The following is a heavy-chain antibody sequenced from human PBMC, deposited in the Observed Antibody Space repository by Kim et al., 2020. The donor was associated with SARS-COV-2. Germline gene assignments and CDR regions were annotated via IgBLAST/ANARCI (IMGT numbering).Heavy chain of an antibody. CDR1: GFTFSDYY. CDR3: ARVRWLGVNYYYYYGMDV. D-gene: IGHD6-19*01. Sequence: GGSLRLSCAASGFTFSDYYMSWIRQAPGKGLEWVSYISSSSSYTNYADSVKGRFTISRDNAKNSLYLQMNSLRAEDTAVYYCARVRWLGVNYYYYYGMDVWGQGTPVTVSS. CDR2: ISSSSSYT. V-gene: IGHV3-11*06. J-gene: IGHJ6*02.